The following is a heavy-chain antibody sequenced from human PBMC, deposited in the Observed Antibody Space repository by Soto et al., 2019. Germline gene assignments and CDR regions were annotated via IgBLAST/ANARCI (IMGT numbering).Heavy chain of an antibody. V-gene: IGHV1-69*02. CDR1: GGTFSSYT. Sequence: QVQLVQSGAEVKKPGSSVKVSCKASGGTFSSYTISWVRQAPGQGLEWMGRIIPILGIANYAQKFQGRVTITADKSPSTAYMELSSLRSEDTAVYYCASRGGGYCSSTSCYKEAFDIWGQGTMVTVSS. CDR2: IIPILGIA. CDR3: ASRGGGYCSSTSCYKEAFDI. D-gene: IGHD2-2*02. J-gene: IGHJ3*02.